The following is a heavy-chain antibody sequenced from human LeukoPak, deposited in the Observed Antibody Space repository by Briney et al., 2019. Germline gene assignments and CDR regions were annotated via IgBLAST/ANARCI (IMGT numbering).Heavy chain of an antibody. CDR3: AKDRGQQLVLYYFDY. CDR1: GFTFDDYA. D-gene: IGHD6-13*01. Sequence: GGSLRLSCAASGFTFDDYAMHWVRQAPGKGLEWVSGISWNSGSIGYADSVKGRFTISRDNAKNSLYLQMNSLRAEDTALYYCAKDRGQQLVLYYFDYWGQGTLVTVSS. J-gene: IGHJ4*02. CDR2: ISWNSGSI. V-gene: IGHV3-9*01.